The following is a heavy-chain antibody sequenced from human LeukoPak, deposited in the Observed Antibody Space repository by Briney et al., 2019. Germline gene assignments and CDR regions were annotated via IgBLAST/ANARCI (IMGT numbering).Heavy chain of an antibody. J-gene: IGHJ4*02. Sequence: SETLSLTCAVYGGSFSGYYWSWIRQPPGKGLEWIGEINHSGSTNYNPSLKSRVTISVDTSKNQFSLKLSSVTAADTAVYYCTTTSDYWGQGTLVTVSS. CDR1: GGSFSGYY. CDR2: INHSGST. CDR3: TTTSDY. V-gene: IGHV4-34*01. D-gene: IGHD1-14*01.